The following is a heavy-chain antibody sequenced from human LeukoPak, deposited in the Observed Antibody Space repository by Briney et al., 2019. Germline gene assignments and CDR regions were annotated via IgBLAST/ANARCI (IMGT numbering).Heavy chain of an antibody. J-gene: IGHJ4*02. CDR1: GFTFSSYS. D-gene: IGHD5-18*01. Sequence: GGSLRLSCAASGFTFSSYSMNWVRQAPGKGLEWVANIKQDGSEKYYVDSVKGRFTISRDNAKNSLYLQMNSLRAEDTAVYYCARDQYRFFDYWGQGTLVTVSS. CDR3: ARDQYRFFDY. CDR2: IKQDGSEK. V-gene: IGHV3-7*01.